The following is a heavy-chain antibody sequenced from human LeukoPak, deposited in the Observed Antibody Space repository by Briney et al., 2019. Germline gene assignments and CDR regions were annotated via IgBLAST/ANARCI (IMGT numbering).Heavy chain of an antibody. CDR3: ARDADGSGSCRSLRGVLNWFDP. J-gene: IGHJ5*02. CDR2: ISSSSSTI. D-gene: IGHD3-10*01. CDR1: GFTFSSYS. Sequence: TGGSLRLSCAASGFTFSSYSMNWVRQAPGKGLEWVSYISSSSSTIYYADSVKGRFTISRDNAKNSLYLQMNSLRAEDTAVYYCARDADGSGSCRSLRGVLNWFDPWGQGTLVTVSS. V-gene: IGHV3-48*01.